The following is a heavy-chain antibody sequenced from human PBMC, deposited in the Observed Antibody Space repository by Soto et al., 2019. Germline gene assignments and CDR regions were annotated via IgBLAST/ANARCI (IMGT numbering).Heavy chain of an antibody. CDR3: ARVRGYCSSTSCPLDAFDI. CDR1: GFTFSTYS. V-gene: IGHV3-48*01. J-gene: IGHJ3*02. CDR2: ISSSSNTI. Sequence: GGSLRLSCVVSGFTFSTYSINWVRQAPGKGLEWVSYISSSSNTIYYADSVKGRFTISRDNAKNSLYLQMNSLRAEDTAVYYCARVRGYCSSTSCPLDAFDIWGQGTMVTVSS. D-gene: IGHD2-2*01.